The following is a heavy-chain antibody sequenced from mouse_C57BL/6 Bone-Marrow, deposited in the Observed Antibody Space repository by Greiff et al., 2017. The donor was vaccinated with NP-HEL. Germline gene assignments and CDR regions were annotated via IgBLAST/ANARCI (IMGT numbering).Heavy chain of an antibody. D-gene: IGHD2-4*01. J-gene: IGHJ3*01. CDR1: GFTFSSYG. CDR2: ISSGGSYT. V-gene: IGHV5-6*02. CDR3: ARPIYDYDWFDY. Sequence: DVKLVESGGDLVKPGGSLKLSCAASGFTFSSYGLSWVRQTPDKRLEWVATISSGGSYTYYPDNVKGRFTLSRDNAKNTLYIHMSSLKSEDTAMYYCARPIYDYDWFDYWGQGTLVTVSA.